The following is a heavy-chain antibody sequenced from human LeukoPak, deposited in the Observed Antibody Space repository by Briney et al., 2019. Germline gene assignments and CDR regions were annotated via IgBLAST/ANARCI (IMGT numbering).Heavy chain of an antibody. D-gene: IGHD3-9*01. CDR2: IRPEGTTT. CDR3: ARDLDWILFDY. V-gene: IGHV3-74*03. Sequence: GGSLRLSCAASGFTFSTYWMHWVRQAPGKGLVWVARIRPEGTTTAYADSVKGRFTISRDNAKNTLFLQMNSLSAEDTAVYCCARDLDWILFDYWGQGTLVTVSS. CDR1: GFTFSTYW. J-gene: IGHJ4*02.